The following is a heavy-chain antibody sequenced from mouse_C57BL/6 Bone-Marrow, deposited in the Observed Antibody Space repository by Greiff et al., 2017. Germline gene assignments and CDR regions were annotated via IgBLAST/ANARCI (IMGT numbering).Heavy chain of an antibody. CDR2: IYPRSGNT. J-gene: IGHJ1*03. CDR1: GYTFTSYG. V-gene: IGHV1-81*01. CDR3: ARNAYYGSSYWYFDV. Sequence: QVQLQQSGAELARPGASVKLSCKASGYTFTSYGISWVKQSTGQGLEWIGEIYPRSGNTYYNEKFKGKATLTADKSSSTAYMELRSLTSEDSAVYFCARNAYYGSSYWYFDVWGTGTTVTVSS. D-gene: IGHD1-1*01.